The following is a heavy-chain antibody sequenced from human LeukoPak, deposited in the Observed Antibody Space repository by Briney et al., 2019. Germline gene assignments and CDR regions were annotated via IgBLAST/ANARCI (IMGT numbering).Heavy chain of an antibody. J-gene: IGHJ3*02. CDR2: IYYTGST. CDR1: GDSISTYY. D-gene: IGHD3-10*01. CDR3: ARRRGDYGSGEFDI. Sequence: KSSETLSLTCSVSGDSISTYYWSWIRQPPGKGLEYIGYIYYTGSTIYNPSLKSRVTISLDTSKNQFSLKLSSVTAADTAVYYCARRRGDYGSGEFDIWGQGTMVTVSS. V-gene: IGHV4-59*08.